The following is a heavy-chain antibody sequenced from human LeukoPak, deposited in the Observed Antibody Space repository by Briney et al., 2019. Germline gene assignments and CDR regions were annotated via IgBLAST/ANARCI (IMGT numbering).Heavy chain of an antibody. D-gene: IGHD6-19*01. CDR3: ARDPIAVAGTGRYFDY. CDR2: ITASSGNT. J-gene: IGHJ4*02. V-gene: IGHV3-23*01. Sequence: GRSLRLSCAASGFIFSDYAMNWVRQAPGKGLEWVSSITASSGNTFYADSVKGRFTISRDNSKNTLYLQMNSLRAEDTAVYYCARDPIAVAGTGRYFDYWGQGTLVTVSS. CDR1: GFIFSDYA.